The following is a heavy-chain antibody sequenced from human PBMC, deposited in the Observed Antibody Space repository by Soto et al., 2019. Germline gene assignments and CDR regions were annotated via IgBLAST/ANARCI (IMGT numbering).Heavy chain of an antibody. V-gene: IGHV1-69*13. CDR3: ARGQAIFGVVIRYNWFDP. J-gene: IGHJ5*02. CDR1: GGTFSSYA. D-gene: IGHD3-3*01. Sequence: GASVKVSCKASGGTFSSYAISWVRQAPGQGLEWMGGIIPIFGTANYAQKFQGRVTITADESTSTAYMELSSLRSEDTAVYYCARGQAIFGVVIRYNWFDPWGQGTLVTV. CDR2: IIPIFGTA.